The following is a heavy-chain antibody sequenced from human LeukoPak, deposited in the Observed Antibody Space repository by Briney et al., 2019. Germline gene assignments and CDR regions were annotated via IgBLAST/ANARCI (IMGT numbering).Heavy chain of an antibody. CDR3: ARETYSSSWSYYFDY. J-gene: IGHJ4*02. CDR2: ISSSNSYI. CDR1: GFTFSSYS. Sequence: GGSLRLSCAASGFTFSSYSMNWVRQAPGKGLEWVSSISSSNSYIYYADSVKGRFTISRDNAKNSLYLQMNSLRAEDTAVYYCARETYSSSWSYYFDYWGQGTLVTVSS. V-gene: IGHV3-21*01. D-gene: IGHD6-13*01.